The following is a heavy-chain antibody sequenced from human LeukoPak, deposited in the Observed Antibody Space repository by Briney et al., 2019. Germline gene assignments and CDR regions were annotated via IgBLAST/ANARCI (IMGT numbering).Heavy chain of an antibody. CDR3: ARVWRATSGYDY. D-gene: IGHD1-26*01. CDR2: INHSGST. CDR1: GGSFSGYY. J-gene: IGHJ4*02. Sequence: SETLSLTCAVYGGSFSGYYWSWIRQPPGKGPEWIGEINHSGSTNYNPSLKSRVTISVDTSKNQFSLKLSSVTAADTAVYYCARVWRATSGYDYWGQGTLVTVSS. V-gene: IGHV4-34*01.